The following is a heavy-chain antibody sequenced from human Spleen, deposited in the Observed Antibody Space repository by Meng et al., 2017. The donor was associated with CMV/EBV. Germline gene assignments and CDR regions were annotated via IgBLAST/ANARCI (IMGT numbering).Heavy chain of an antibody. J-gene: IGHJ4*02. V-gene: IGHV1-2*06. D-gene: IGHD3-10*01. Sequence: QVQLVQSGAEVKKPGASVKVSCKASGYTFSNYDINWVRQATGQGLEWMGRINPNTGGTNSAQKFQGRVTMTRDTSISTAYMELSRLRSDDTAVYFCARELMVRGGPSAYWGQGTLVTVSS. CDR3: ARELMVRGGPSAY. CDR1: GYTFSNYD. CDR2: INPNTGGT.